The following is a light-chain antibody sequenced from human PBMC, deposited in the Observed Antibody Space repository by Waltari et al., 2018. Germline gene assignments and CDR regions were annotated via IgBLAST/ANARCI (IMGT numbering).Light chain of an antibody. CDR2: DVS. CDR1: SSDVGGYTP. Sequence: SPLPQPPPASGLPGRPTPLSCTGTSSDVGGYTPFSWSHNHQGKAPKLMIYDVSYRPSGVYNRFAGSKSGNTASLTISGLRSEDEADYYCTSYISSSTRYVFGAGTKVTVL. V-gene: IGLV2-14*03. CDR3: TSYISSSTRYV. J-gene: IGLJ1*01.